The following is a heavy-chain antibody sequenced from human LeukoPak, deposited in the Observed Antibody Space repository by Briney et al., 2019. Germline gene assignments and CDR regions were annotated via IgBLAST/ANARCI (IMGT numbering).Heavy chain of an antibody. CDR1: GFILSDYN. CDR2: IASSGTYI. Sequence: GGSLRLSCAASGFILSDYNMNWVRQAPGKGLEWVSFIASSGTYITYADSVKGRFTISRDNDKNSLYLQMNSLSAEDTAVYYCARDLSATARAYGYWGQGILVTVSS. CDR3: ARDLSATARAYGY. J-gene: IGHJ4*02. V-gene: IGHV3-21*01. D-gene: IGHD1-26*01.